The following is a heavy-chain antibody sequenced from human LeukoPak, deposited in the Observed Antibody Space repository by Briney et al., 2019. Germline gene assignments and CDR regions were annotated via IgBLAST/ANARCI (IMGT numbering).Heavy chain of an antibody. V-gene: IGHV3-48*03. CDR1: GFTFSSYE. CDR2: ISSSGSTI. CDR3: AELGITMIGGV. D-gene: IGHD3-10*02. Sequence: GGSLRLSCAASGFTFSSYEMNWLRQAPGKALEWVSYISSSGSTIHYADSVKGLFTISRDNAKNSLYLQMNSLRAEDTAVYYCAELGITMIGGVWGKGTTVTISS. J-gene: IGHJ6*04.